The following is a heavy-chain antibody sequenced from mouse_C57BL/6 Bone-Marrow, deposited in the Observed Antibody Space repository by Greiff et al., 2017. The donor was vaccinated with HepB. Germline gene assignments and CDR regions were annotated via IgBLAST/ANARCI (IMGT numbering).Heavy chain of an antibody. D-gene: IGHD6-1*01. Sequence: VQLQQSGAELVRPGASVKLSCTASGFNIKDDYMHWVKQRPEQGLEWIGWIDPENGDTEYASKFQGKATITADTSSNTAYLQLSSLTSEDTAVYYCTTVEPSSRDYWGQGTTLTVSS. CDR2: IDPENGDT. V-gene: IGHV14-4*01. J-gene: IGHJ2*01. CDR3: TTVEPSSRDY. CDR1: GFNIKDDY.